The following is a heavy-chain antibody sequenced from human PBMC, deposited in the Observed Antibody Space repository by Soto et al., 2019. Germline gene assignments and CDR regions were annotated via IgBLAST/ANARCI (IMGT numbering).Heavy chain of an antibody. CDR1: GGSISSSSYY. V-gene: IGHV4-39*01. J-gene: IGHJ6*02. Sequence: SETLSLTCTVSGGSISSSSYYWGWIRQPPGKGLEWIGSIYYSGSTYYNPSLKSRVTISVDTSKNQFSLKLSSVTAADTAVYYCARGDRGSGGSCDPYSSGWRTYGMDVWGQGTTVTVSS. CDR3: ARGDRGSGGSCDPYSSGWRTYGMDV. D-gene: IGHD2-15*01. CDR2: IYYSGST.